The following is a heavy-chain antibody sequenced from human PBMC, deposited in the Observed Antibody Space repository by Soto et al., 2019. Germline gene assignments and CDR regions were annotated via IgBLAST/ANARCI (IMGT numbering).Heavy chain of an antibody. D-gene: IGHD3-22*01. Sequence: PGGSLRLSCAASGFIFRYYYMSWIRQIPGKGLEWISYISSSGNTIYYADSVQGRFTISRDNAKDSLFLQMNGLRAEDTAVYYCARVPPYDSSGHYYFDDWGQGILVTVSS. CDR2: ISSSGNTI. V-gene: IGHV3-11*01. CDR3: ARVPPYDSSGHYYFDD. J-gene: IGHJ4*02. CDR1: GFIFRYYY.